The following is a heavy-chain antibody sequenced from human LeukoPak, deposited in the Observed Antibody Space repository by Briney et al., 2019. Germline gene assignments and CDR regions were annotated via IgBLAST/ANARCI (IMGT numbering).Heavy chain of an antibody. CDR1: GFTFREHS. V-gene: IGHV3-23*05. CDR2: IRSNGRDT. Sequence: GGSLRLSCAASGFTFREHSMSWVRQAPGKGLEGVSNIRSNGRDTYYTDSVKGRFTISRDNSQNTVYLEMNSLRAEDTAVYYCAKGGYTTWFDPWGQGTLVTVSP. J-gene: IGHJ5*02. CDR3: AKGGYTTWFDP. D-gene: IGHD2-15*01.